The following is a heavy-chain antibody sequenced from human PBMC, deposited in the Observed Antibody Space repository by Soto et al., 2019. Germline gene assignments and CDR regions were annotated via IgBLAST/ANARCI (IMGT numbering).Heavy chain of an antibody. CDR1: GFTFSSYW. CDR3: ARHIPLAGIPRHPACDI. V-gene: IGHV3-7*01. D-gene: IGHD6-19*01. J-gene: IGHJ3*02. Sequence: EVQLVESGGNLVQPGGSLRLSCAASGFTFSSYWMSWVRQAPGKGLEWVANIKQDGSERYYVDSVRGRFTISRDNASNSLSLKVNSLRAEDTAGYYCARHIPLAGIPRHPACDIWGQGTMVIASS. CDR2: IKQDGSER.